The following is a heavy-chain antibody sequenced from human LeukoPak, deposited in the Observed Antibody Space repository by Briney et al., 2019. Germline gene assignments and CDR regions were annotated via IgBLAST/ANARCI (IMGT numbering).Heavy chain of an antibody. V-gene: IGHV3-49*04. CDR3: IRIFGNYGIDY. Sequence: GGSLRLSCGAFGFTFSNYAMSWVRQAPGKGLEWVGLIRSGGTTEYAASVKGRFTISRDDSKSIAYLQMNSLKTEDTAMYYCIRIFGNYGIDYWGQGTLVTVSS. D-gene: IGHD3-10*01. CDR1: GFTFSNYA. J-gene: IGHJ4*02. CDR2: IRSGGTT.